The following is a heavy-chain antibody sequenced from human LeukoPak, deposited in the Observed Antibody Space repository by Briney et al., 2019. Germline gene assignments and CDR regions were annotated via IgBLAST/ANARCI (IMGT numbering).Heavy chain of an antibody. V-gene: IGHV3-30*18. J-gene: IGHJ4*02. CDR3: AKGGGYFDY. D-gene: IGHD4-23*01. Sequence: GGSLRLSCAASGFTFSSYGMHWVRQAPGKGLEWVAVISYDGSSKYYADSVKGRFTISRDNSKNTLYLQMNSLRAEDTAVYYCAKGGGYFDYWGQGTLVTVSS. CDR1: GFTFSSYG. CDR2: ISYDGSSK.